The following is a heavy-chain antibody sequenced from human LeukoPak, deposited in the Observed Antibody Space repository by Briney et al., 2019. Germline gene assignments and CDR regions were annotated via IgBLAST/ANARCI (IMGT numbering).Heavy chain of an antibody. CDR1: GGSISGHY. D-gene: IGHD3-16*01. V-gene: IGHV4-59*11. CDR3: ARFGVDYDMDV. J-gene: IGHJ6*02. Sequence: SETLSLTCTVSGGSISGHYWTWIRQPPGKGLEWIGQIHYSGKADYIPSLRSRINISVDMSKNQMSLKVNSMTAADTAVYYCARFGVDYDMDVWGQGTTVTVS. CDR2: IHYSGKA.